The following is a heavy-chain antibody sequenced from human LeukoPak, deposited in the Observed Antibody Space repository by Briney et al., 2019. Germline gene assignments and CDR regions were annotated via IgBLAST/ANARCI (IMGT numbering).Heavy chain of an antibody. CDR1: GGTFSSYA. D-gene: IGHD2-15*01. J-gene: IGHJ5*02. V-gene: IGHV1-69*04. CDR2: IIPILGIA. CDR3: ARDVVVVAAPNWFDP. Sequence: SVKVSCKASGGTFSSYAISWVRQAPGHPLEWTGRIIPILGIANYAQKFQGRVTITADKSTSTAYMELSSLRSEDTAVYYCARDVVVVAAPNWFDPWGQGTLVTVSS.